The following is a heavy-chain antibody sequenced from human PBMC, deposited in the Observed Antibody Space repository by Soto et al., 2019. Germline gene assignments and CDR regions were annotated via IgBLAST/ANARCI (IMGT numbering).Heavy chain of an antibody. J-gene: IGHJ3*01. Sequence: VQLLESGGDLVQPGGSLRLSCVASGFILNNYAMSWVRQSPWKGLEWVSTIGGTEGDIDGVPWYEDSVKGRFTISRDSSANTLFLHMDKVRAEDSAIYYCVKRGRNWWAFEFWGQGTTVVVSS. D-gene: IGHD2-8*02. V-gene: IGHV3-23*01. CDR1: GFILNNYA. CDR2: IGGTEGDIDGVP. CDR3: VKRGRNWWAFEF.